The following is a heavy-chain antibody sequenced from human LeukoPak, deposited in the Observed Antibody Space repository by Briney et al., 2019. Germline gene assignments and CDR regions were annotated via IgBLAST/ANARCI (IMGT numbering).Heavy chain of an antibody. D-gene: IGHD6-13*01. J-gene: IGHJ3*02. CDR1: GGTFSSYA. CDR2: IIPIFGTA. Sequence: SVKVSCKASGGTFSSYAISWVRQAPGQGLEWMGGIIPIFGTANYAQKFQGRVTLTTDESTSTAYMELSSLRSEDTAVYYCARDLGSEAAADNVGVAFDIWGQGTMVTVSS. V-gene: IGHV1-69*05. CDR3: ARDLGSEAAADNVGVAFDI.